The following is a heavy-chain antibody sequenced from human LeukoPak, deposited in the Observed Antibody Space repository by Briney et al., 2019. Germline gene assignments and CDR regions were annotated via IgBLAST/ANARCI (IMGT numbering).Heavy chain of an antibody. J-gene: IGHJ4*02. CDR1: GFTFSNFG. Sequence: GGSLRLSCAASGFTFSNFGMGWVRQAPGKGLEWVSYISDNSNTIYYADSVKGRFTISRDNAKNSLYLQMHSLSAEATAVYYCARRYSGSLRYFDSWGQGTLVAVSS. V-gene: IGHV3-48*04. CDR2: ISDNSNTI. D-gene: IGHD1-26*01. CDR3: ARRYSGSLRYFDS.